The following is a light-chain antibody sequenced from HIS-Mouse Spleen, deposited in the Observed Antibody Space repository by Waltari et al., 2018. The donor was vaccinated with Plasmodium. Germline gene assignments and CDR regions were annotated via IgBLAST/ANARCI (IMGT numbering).Light chain of an antibody. Sequence: EIVLTQSTGTLSLSPGERATLSCRASQSVSSIYLAWYQQKPGQAPRLLIYGASSRATGIPDRFSGSGSGTDFTLTISRLEPEDFAVYYCQQYGSSPPYTFGQGTKLEIK. CDR2: GAS. J-gene: IGKJ2*01. V-gene: IGKV3-20*01. CDR3: QQYGSSPPYT. CDR1: QSVSSIY.